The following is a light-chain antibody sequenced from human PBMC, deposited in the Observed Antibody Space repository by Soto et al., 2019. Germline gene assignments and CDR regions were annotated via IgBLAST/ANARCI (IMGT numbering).Light chain of an antibody. CDR3: QQYADWPKT. J-gene: IGKJ1*01. CDR2: AAS. V-gene: IGKV3-15*01. Sequence: EIVMTHSPDTLSVSPGEMATLSCRASQSVSDRVVWYQQKSGQAPSLLIYAASTRAAGVPARFSGSGSGTEFTLTISSLQSEDFAVYFCQQYADWPKTFGQGTKVDIK. CDR1: QSVSDR.